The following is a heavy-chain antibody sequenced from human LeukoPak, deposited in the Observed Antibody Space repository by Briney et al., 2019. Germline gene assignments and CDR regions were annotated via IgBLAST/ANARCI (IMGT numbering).Heavy chain of an antibody. CDR2: IYYSGRT. V-gene: IGHV4-39*01. Sequence: SETLSLTCTVSGGSISSSSYYWVWIRPPPGKGLEWAGSIYYSGRTYYNPSIKSRVTISVDTSKNQFSLKLSSVTAADTAVYYYARRATGVVPAASGSGDDAFDIWGQGAMVTVAS. CDR3: ARRATGVVPAASGSGDDAFDI. CDR1: GGSISSSSYY. J-gene: IGHJ3*02. D-gene: IGHD2-2*01.